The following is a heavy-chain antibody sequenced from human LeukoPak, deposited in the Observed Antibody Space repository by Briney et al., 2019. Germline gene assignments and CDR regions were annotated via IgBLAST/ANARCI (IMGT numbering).Heavy chain of an antibody. CDR2: INTNTGNP. CDR1: GYTFTSYA. Sequence: SSVKVSCKASGYTFTSYAMNWVRQAPGQGLEWMGWINTNTGNPTYAQGFTGRFVFSLDTSVSTAYLQISSLKAEGTAVYYCARRNDWTAFDIWGQGTMVTVSS. V-gene: IGHV7-4-1*02. J-gene: IGHJ3*02. CDR3: ARRNDWTAFDI. D-gene: IGHD3-9*01.